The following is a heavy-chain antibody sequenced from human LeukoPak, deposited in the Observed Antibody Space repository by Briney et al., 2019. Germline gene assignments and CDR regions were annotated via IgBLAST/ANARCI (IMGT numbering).Heavy chain of an antibody. D-gene: IGHD6-6*01. V-gene: IGHV3-23*01. CDR2: ISGSGGST. CDR1: GFTFSSYA. J-gene: IGHJ4*02. CDR3: AKGPRAVRYSTLSAEFLSDY. Sequence: QTGGSLRLSCAASGFTFSSYAMSWVRQAPGKGLEWVSAISGSGGSTYYADSVKGRFTISRDNSKNTLYLQMNSLRAEDTAVYYRAKGPRAVRYSTLSAEFLSDYWGQGTLVTVSS.